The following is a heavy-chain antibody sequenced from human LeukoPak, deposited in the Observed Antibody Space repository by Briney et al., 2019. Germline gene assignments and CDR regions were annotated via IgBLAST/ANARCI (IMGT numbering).Heavy chain of an antibody. J-gene: IGHJ4*02. CDR2: ISGSGDNT. D-gene: IGHD5-24*01. CDR3: AKTRDDYNFFDY. Sequence: TGGSLRLSCEGSAFIFSGHWMNWVRQTPGKGLEWVSVISGSGDNTYYADSVKGRFTISRDNSKNTLYLQMNSLRAEDTAVYYCAKTRDDYNFFDYWGQGTLVTVSS. CDR1: AFIFSGHW. V-gene: IGHV3-23*01.